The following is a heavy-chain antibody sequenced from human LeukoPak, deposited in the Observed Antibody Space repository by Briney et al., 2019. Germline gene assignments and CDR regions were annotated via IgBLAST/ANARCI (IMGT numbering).Heavy chain of an antibody. Sequence: GASVKVSCKASGGTFSSYAISWVRQAPGQGLEWMGGIIPIFGTANYAQKFQGRVTITADESTSTAYMELSSLRSEDTAVYYCARVPGIAAAEGFDYWGQGTLVTVSS. D-gene: IGHD6-13*01. J-gene: IGHJ4*02. CDR1: GGTFSSYA. CDR2: IIPIFGTA. V-gene: IGHV1-69*13. CDR3: ARVPGIAAAEGFDY.